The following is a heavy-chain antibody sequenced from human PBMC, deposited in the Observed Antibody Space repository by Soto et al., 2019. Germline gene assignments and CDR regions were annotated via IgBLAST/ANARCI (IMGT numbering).Heavy chain of an antibody. CDR3: AGQRSPEGSFGP. D-gene: IGHD3-10*01. V-gene: IGHV3-30*03. J-gene: IGHJ5*02. Sequence: GGSLRLSCAASGFTFSSYGMNWVRQAPGKGLEWVAVVSYDEITKYYADSVKGRFTISRDNSKNTVYLQMNSLRPEDTAVYYCAGQRSPEGSFGPWGQGTLVTVSS. CDR2: VSYDEITK. CDR1: GFTFSSYG.